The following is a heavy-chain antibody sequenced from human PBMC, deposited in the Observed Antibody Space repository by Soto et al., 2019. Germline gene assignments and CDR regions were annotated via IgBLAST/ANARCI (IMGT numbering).Heavy chain of an antibody. CDR3: AKRQRGDGFAVDF. V-gene: IGHV3-23*01. D-gene: IGHD3-10*01. Sequence: LRLSCVASGFTFTTFGMIWVRQAPGKGLEWVSGISSNGGSTYYADSVEGRFTISRDNSKNTLYLQLNSLRVEDTALFYCAKRQRGDGFAVDFWGRGTLVTVSS. J-gene: IGHJ4*02. CDR2: ISSNGGST. CDR1: GFTFTTFG.